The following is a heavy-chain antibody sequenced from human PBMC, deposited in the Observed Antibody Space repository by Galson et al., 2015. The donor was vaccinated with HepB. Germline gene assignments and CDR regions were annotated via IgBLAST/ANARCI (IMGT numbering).Heavy chain of an antibody. V-gene: IGHV1-69*13. CDR3: ARVSRWGDDYSVDH. Sequence: SVKVSCKASGGPFSNYAISWVRQAPGHGLEWMGAIIPMFATANYAQKFHGRITTTADESTSTAYMELSSLKSEDTALYYCARVSRWGDDYSVDHWGQGTLVTVSS. CDR2: IIPMFATA. CDR1: GGPFSNYA. J-gene: IGHJ5*02. D-gene: IGHD4-11*01.